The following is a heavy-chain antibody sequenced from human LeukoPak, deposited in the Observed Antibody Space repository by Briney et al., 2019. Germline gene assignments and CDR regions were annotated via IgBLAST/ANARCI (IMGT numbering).Heavy chain of an antibody. CDR3: ARGGGDYSPFDY. J-gene: IGHJ4*02. V-gene: IGHV3-66*01. CDR2: IYGGGTT. Sequence: GGSLRLSCAASGFTVSANYMSWVRQAPGKGLEWVSVIYGGGTTYYAASVKGRFIISRDNSKKTLYLQMNSLRAEDTAVYYCARGGGDYSPFDYWGQGTLVTVSS. CDR1: GFTVSANY. D-gene: IGHD4-11*01.